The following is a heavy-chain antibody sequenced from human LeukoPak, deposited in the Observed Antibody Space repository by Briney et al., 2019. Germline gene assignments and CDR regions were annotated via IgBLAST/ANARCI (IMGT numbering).Heavy chain of an antibody. CDR1: GGSISSYY. Sequence: KPSETLSLTCTVSGGSISSYYWSWIRQPPGKGLEWIGYIYYSGSTNYNPSLKSRVTISVDTSKNQFSLKLSSVTAADTAVYYCARCASAQYYFDYWGQGTLVTVSS. D-gene: IGHD4-11*01. CDR3: ARCASAQYYFDY. CDR2: IYYSGST. J-gene: IGHJ4*02. V-gene: IGHV4-59*12.